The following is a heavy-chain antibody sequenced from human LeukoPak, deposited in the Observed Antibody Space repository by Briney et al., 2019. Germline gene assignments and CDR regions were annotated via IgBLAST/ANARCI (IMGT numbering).Heavy chain of an antibody. J-gene: IGHJ5*02. V-gene: IGHV1-2*02. CDR1: GYTFTGYY. Sequence: ASVKVSCRASGYTFTGYYMHWVRQAPGQGLEWMGWINPNSGGTNYAQKFQGRVTMTRDTSISTAYMELSRLRSDDTAVYYCAGESITMVRGVIDFSWFDPWGQGTLVTVSS. CDR2: INPNSGGT. CDR3: AGESITMVRGVIDFSWFDP. D-gene: IGHD3-10*01.